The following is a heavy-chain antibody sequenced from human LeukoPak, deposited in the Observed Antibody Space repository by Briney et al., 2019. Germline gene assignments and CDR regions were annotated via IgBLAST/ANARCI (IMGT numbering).Heavy chain of an antibody. V-gene: IGHV3-23*01. CDR1: GFTFSSCA. D-gene: IGHD6-19*01. CDR2: ISSGGDNT. Sequence: GGPLRLSCAASGFTFSSCAMTWVRQAPGKGLEWVSGISSGGDNTYYADSVKGRFTISRDNSKNTVYLQIISLRADDTAVYHCAKEAGDGWSYFDYWGQGTLVTVSS. J-gene: IGHJ4*02. CDR3: AKEAGDGWSYFDY.